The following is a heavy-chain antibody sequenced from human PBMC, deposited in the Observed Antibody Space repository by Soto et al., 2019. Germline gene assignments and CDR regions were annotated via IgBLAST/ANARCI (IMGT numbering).Heavy chain of an antibody. CDR3: TRGSYCSGGSCYLTRPYFDY. CDR1: GFTFGDYA. V-gene: IGHV3-49*03. D-gene: IGHD2-15*01. J-gene: IGHJ4*02. CDR2: IRSKAYGGTT. Sequence: GGSLRLSCTASGFTFGDYAMSWFRQAPGKGLEWVGFIRSKAYGGTTEYAASVKGRFTISRDDSKSIANLQMNSLKTEDTAVYYCTRGSYCSGGSCYLTRPYFDYWGQGTLVTVSS.